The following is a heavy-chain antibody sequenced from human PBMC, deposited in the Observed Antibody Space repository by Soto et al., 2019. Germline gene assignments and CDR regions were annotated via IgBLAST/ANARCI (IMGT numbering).Heavy chain of an antibody. D-gene: IGHD1-26*01. V-gene: IGHV4-59*01. CDR2: IYYSGST. CDR1: GGSISSYY. Sequence: QVQLQESGPGLVKPSETLSLTCTVSGGSISSYYWSWIRQPPGKGLEWIGYIYYSGSTNHNPSLKSRVTISVDTSKNQFSLKLSSVTAADTAVYYCARLKVGATLDYWGQGTLVTVSS. J-gene: IGHJ4*02. CDR3: ARLKVGATLDY.